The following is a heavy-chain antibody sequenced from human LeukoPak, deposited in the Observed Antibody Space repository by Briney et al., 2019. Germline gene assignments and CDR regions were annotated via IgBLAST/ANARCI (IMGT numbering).Heavy chain of an antibody. CDR2: IYSGGST. D-gene: IGHD3-22*01. CDR1: GFTVSSNY. Sequence: GGSLRLSCAASGFTVSSNYMSWVRQAPGKGLEWVSVIYSGGSTYYADSVKGRFTISRDNSKNMLYLQMNSLRAEDTAVYYCAREDYDSSGYYDYWGQGTLVTVSS. J-gene: IGHJ4*02. V-gene: IGHV3-53*01. CDR3: AREDYDSSGYYDY.